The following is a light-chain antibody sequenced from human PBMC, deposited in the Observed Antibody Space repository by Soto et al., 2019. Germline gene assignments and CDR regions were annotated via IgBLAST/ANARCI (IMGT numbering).Light chain of an antibody. CDR3: TSYAVSNHWV. Sequence: QSVLTQPPSASGSPGQSVTISCTGTTSDVGGYTYVSWYQQYPGKAPKLMIYDVTKRPSGVPDRFSVSKSGNTASLTVSGLQAEDEAAYYCTSYAVSNHWVFGGGTKLTVL. CDR2: DVT. J-gene: IGLJ3*02. CDR1: TSDVGGYTY. V-gene: IGLV2-8*01.